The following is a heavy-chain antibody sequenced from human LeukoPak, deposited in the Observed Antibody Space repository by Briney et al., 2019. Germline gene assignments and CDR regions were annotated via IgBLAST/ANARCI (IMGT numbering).Heavy chain of an antibody. CDR1: GFTFDDYA. CDR2: ISGDGGST. CDR3: AKELTMIVVGRRGSFDY. Sequence: GGPLRLSGAASGFTFDDYAMHWVRQAPGKGLEGVSLISGDGGSTYYADSVKGRFTISRDNSKNSLYLQMNSLRTEDTALYYCAKELTMIVVGRRGSFDYWGQGTLVTVSS. J-gene: IGHJ4*02. D-gene: IGHD3-22*01. V-gene: IGHV3-43*02.